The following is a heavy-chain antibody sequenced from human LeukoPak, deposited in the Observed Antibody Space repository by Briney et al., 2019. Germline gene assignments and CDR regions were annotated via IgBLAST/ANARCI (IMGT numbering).Heavy chain of an antibody. J-gene: IGHJ5*02. CDR2: IGIAGDT. V-gene: IGHV3-13*04. CDR3: ARVLRGGFDP. D-gene: IGHD2-8*01. CDR1: GFTFSSYD. Sequence: TGGSLRLSCAASGFTFSSYDMHWVRQATGKGLEWVSAIGIAGDTYYPGSVKGRFTISRENAKNSLYLQMNSLRAGDTAVYYCARVLRGGFDPWGQGTLVTVSS.